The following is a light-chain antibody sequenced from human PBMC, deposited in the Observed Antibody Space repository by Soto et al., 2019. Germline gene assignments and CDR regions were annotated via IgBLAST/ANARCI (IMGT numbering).Light chain of an antibody. CDR3: SSYTGSSTSVV. Sequence: QSALTQPASVSGSPGQSITISCTGTSRDVGTYNYVSWYQQHPGKAPKLMIYDVSNRPSGVSDRFSGSKSGNTASLTISGLQAEDEADYYCSSYTGSSTSVVFGGGTQLTVL. J-gene: IGLJ2*01. CDR1: SRDVGTYNY. CDR2: DVS. V-gene: IGLV2-14*01.